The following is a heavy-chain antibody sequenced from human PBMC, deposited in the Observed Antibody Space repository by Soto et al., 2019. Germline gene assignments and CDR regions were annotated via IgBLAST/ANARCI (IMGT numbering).Heavy chain of an antibody. CDR3: AHRRRYYDSSGYYYLDY. CDR2: IYWDDDK. J-gene: IGHJ4*02. D-gene: IGHD3-22*01. V-gene: IGHV2-5*02. CDR1: GFSLSTSGVG. Sequence: SGPTLVNPTQTLTLTCTFSGFSLSTSGVGVGWIRQPPGKALEWLALIYWDDDKRYSPSLKSRLTITKDTSKNQVVLTMTNMDPVDTATYYCAHRRRYYDSSGYYYLDYWGQGTLVTVSS.